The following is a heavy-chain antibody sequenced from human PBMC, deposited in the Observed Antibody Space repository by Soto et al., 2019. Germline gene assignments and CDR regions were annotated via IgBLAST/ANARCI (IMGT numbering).Heavy chain of an antibody. Sequence: SETLSLTCGVSGYSISSGYYWSWIRQPPGKGREWIGSIYQGGDTYYNPSLNSPVTISVDTSNNHFSLRLDSVTAADTAVYYCARAAFRRGSHHFDFWGQGILVTVSS. D-gene: IGHD1-26*01. CDR2: IYQGGDT. J-gene: IGHJ4*02. V-gene: IGHV4-38-2*01. CDR1: GYSISSGYY. CDR3: ARAAFRRGSHHFDF.